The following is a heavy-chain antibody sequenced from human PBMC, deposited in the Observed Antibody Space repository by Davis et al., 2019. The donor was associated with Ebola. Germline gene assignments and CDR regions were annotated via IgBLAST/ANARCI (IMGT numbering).Heavy chain of an antibody. D-gene: IGHD4-17*01. Sequence: AASVKVSCKASGYTFTSYGISWVRQAPGQGLEWMGWISAFSGNTNYAQKFQGRVTMTTDTSTSTAYMDLRSLRSDDTAVYYCARRDYGDYGAFWGQGTLVTVSS. V-gene: IGHV1-18*01. CDR2: ISAFSGNT. J-gene: IGHJ4*02. CDR3: ARRDYGDYGAF. CDR1: GYTFTSYG.